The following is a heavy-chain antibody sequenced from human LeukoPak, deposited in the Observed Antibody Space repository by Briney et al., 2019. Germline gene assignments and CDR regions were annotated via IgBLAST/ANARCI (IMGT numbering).Heavy chain of an antibody. D-gene: IGHD3-3*01. CDR1: GFTFSSYA. J-gene: IGHJ4*02. CDR3: AKARHYDFWSGEGNFDY. V-gene: IGHV3-23*01. CDR2: ISGSGSST. Sequence: GGSLGLSCAASGFTFSSYAMSWVRQAPGKGLEWVSAISGSGSSTYYADSVKGRFTISRDNSKNTLYLQVNSLRAEDTAVYYCAKARHYDFWSGEGNFDYWGQGTLVTVSS.